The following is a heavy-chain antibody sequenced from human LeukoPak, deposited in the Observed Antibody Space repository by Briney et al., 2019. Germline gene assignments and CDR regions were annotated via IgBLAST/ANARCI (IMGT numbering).Heavy chain of an antibody. J-gene: IGHJ5*02. CDR2: MYGDMREI. CDR3: ARDLGLRGST. D-gene: IGHD3-10*01. Sequence: PGGSLRLSCEASGLTFSESWMHWVRQTPGKGLAWLSRMYGDMREISYADSVKGRFTISRDNAKNTVYLQMNSLRGEDTAVYYCARDLGLRGSTWGQGTLVTVSS. CDR1: GLTFSESW. V-gene: IGHV3-74*01.